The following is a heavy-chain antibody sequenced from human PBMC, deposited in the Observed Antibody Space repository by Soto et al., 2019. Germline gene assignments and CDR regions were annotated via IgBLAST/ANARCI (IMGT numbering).Heavy chain of an antibody. CDR2: INPNSGGT. J-gene: IGHJ6*02. Sequence: ASVKVSCKASGYTFTGYYMHWVRQAPGQGLEWMGWINPNSGGTNYAQKFQGRVTVTRDTSISTAYMELSRLRSDDTAVYYCARTMILYYYGMDVWGQGTTVTVSS. V-gene: IGHV1-2*02. CDR1: GYTFTGYY. CDR3: ARTMILYYYGMDV. D-gene: IGHD3-22*01.